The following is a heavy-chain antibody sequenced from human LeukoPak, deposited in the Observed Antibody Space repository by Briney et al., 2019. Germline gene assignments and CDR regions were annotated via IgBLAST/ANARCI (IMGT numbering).Heavy chain of an antibody. CDR2: STGSGGKT. V-gene: IGHV3-23*01. D-gene: IGHD3-3*01. CDR3: AKGGVTFYNSWSGREALFDY. Sequence: HPAGSLRLTCAASGFTSRDFGMSWVRQAPGKGLEWVSGSTGSGGKTYYADSVKGRFIISRDSSTNTLYLQMNSVRAEDTAVYYCAKGGVTFYNSWSGREALFDYWGQGTLVSVSS. CDR1: GFTSRDFG. J-gene: IGHJ4*02.